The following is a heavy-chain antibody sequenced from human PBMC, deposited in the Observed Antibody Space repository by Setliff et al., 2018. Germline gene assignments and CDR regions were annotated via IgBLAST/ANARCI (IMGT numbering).Heavy chain of an antibody. CDR1: GYTFTTYA. J-gene: IGHJ6*03. CDR2: INTNTGNP. Sequence: GASVKVSCKASGYTFTTYAISWMRQAPGQGLEWMGWINTNTGNPNYAQGSTGRFVFSLDTSVSTAYLQISSLKAEDSAVYYCGGASRFGTIVYRGDYYMDVWGKGTTVTVSS. CDR3: GGASRFGTIVYRGDYYMDV. V-gene: IGHV7-4-1*02. D-gene: IGHD3-10*01.